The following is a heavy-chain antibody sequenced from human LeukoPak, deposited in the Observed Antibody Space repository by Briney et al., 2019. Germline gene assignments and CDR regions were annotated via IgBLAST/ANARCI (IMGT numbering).Heavy chain of an antibody. CDR3: ASGIVVVPAALGAFDI. D-gene: IGHD2-2*01. CDR2: TYYRSKRYN. Sequence: SQTLSLTCAISGDSVSSNSAAWNWIRQSPSRGLEWLGRTYYRSKRYNDYAVSVKSRITINPDTSKNQFSLQLNSVTPEDTAVYYCASGIVVVPAALGAFDIWGQGTMVTVSS. CDR1: GDSVSSNSAA. V-gene: IGHV6-1*01. J-gene: IGHJ3*02.